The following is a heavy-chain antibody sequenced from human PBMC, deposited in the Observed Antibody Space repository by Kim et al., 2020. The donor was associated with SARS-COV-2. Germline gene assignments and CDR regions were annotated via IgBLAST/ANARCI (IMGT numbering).Heavy chain of an antibody. CDR3: AKASAREQWLVKG. J-gene: IGHJ6*02. D-gene: IGHD6-19*01. Sequence: FPDSVQGRLTISRDNSKSTLYLQMDNLRAEDTAVYYCAKASAREQWLVKGWGQGTTVTVSS. V-gene: IGHV3-30*02.